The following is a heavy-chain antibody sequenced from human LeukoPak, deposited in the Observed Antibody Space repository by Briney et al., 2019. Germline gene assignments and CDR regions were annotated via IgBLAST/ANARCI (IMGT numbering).Heavy chain of an antibody. V-gene: IGHV1-18*01. CDR3: ARAGGSGYYDSSGYYPHAFDI. J-gene: IGHJ3*02. CDR1: GYTFTSYG. CDR2: ISAYNGNT. D-gene: IGHD3-22*01. Sequence: GASVKVSCKASGYTFTSYGISWVRQAPGQGPEWMGWISAYNGNTNYAQKLQGRVTMTTDTSTSTAYMELRSLRSDDTAVYYCARAGGSGYYDSSGYYPHAFDIWGQGTMVTVSS.